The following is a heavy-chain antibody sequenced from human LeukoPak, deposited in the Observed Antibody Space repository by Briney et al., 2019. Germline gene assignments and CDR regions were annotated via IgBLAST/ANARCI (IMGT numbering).Heavy chain of an antibody. CDR1: GGTFSSYV. CDR3: AVICCGGEKWGAFDI. J-gene: IGHJ3*02. D-gene: IGHD2-21*01. V-gene: IGHV1-69*10. CDR2: IIPISNIT. Sequence: SVKVSCKASGGTFSSYVISWVRQAPGQGLEWMGGIIPISNITHYAQKFQSRVTITAEKSTSAAYMELSSLRSEDTAVYYCAVICCGGEKWGAFDIWGQGTMVTVSS.